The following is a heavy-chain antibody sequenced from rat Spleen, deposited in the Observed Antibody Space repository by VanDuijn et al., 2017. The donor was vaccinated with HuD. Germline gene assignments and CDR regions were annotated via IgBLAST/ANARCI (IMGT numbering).Heavy chain of an antibody. J-gene: IGHJ3*01. D-gene: IGHD1-5*01. CDR1: GFSLMDYS. V-gene: IGHV2S30*01. CDR2: MKYDGDT. CDR3: TRDRGVQPNWFAY. Sequence: QVQLKESGPGLVQPSQTLSLTCTVSGFSLMDYSVHWVRQPPGKGLEWMGRMKYDGDTYYNSALKSRLSISRDTSKSQVFLKMNSLQTEDTAIYYCTRDRGVQPNWFAYWGQGTLVTVSS.